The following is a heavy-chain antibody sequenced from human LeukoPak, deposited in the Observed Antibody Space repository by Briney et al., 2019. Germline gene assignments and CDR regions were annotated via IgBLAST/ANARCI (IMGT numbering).Heavy chain of an antibody. CDR2: IIPILGIA. D-gene: IGHD3-16*01. CDR1: GGTFSSYA. CDR3: AGEEYRVMITFGGVTS. J-gene: IGHJ3*01. Sequence: SVKVSCKASGGTFSSYAISWVRQAPGQGLEGMGRIIPILGIANYAQKFQGRVTITADKSTSTAYMELSSLRSEDTAVYYCAGEEYRVMITFGGVTSWGQGTMVTVSS. V-gene: IGHV1-69*04.